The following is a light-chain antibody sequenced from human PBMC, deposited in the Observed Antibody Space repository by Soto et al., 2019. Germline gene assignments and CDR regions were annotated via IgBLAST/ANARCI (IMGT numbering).Light chain of an antibody. CDR2: EVN. Sequence: QAALTQPASVSGSPGQSITISCTGTSSDVGKYNAVSWYQQLPGKAPKLILFEVNKWPSGASHRFSGSKSGDTASLTISGLQTDDEADYFWCSYSAHESVIFGGGTKLTVL. V-gene: IGLV2-23*02. CDR3: CSYSAHESVI. J-gene: IGLJ2*01. CDR1: SSDVGKYNA.